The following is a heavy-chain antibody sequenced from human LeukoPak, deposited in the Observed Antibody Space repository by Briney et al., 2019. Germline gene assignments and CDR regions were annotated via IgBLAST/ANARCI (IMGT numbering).Heavy chain of an antibody. CDR2: ISSSSSYI. Sequence: PGGSLRLSCAVSGFTFRSYSMNWVRQAPGKGLEWVSFISSSSSYIYYADSMKGRFTISRDNAKNSLYLQMNSLRAEDTAVYYCASTGRDSSGYYIAWGQGTLVTVSS. CDR1: GFTFRSYS. J-gene: IGHJ5*02. CDR3: ASTGRDSSGYYIA. D-gene: IGHD3-22*01. V-gene: IGHV3-21*01.